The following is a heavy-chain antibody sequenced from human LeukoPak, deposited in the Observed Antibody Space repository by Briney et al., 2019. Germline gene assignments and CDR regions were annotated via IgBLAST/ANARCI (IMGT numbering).Heavy chain of an antibody. J-gene: IGHJ4*02. CDR2: ISWNSGSI. CDR3: AKSGSYSSSPYFDY. Sequence: GGSLRLSCAASAFTFDDYAMHWVRQAPGKGLEWVSGISWNSGSIGYADSVKGRFTISRDNAKNSLYLQMNSLRAEDTALYYCAKSGSYSSSPYFDYWGQGTLVTVSS. CDR1: AFTFDDYA. V-gene: IGHV3-9*01. D-gene: IGHD1-26*01.